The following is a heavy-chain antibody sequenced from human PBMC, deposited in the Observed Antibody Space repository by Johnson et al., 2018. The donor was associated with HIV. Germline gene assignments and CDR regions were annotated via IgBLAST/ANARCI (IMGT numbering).Heavy chain of an antibody. Sequence: VQLVESGGGLVQPGGSLRLSCAASGLTVSSNNMSWVRQAPGKGQEWVSVIFSVVGAYSADSATVRVIISSDNSKNMLYLHMNSLRPEDTAVYYCARDGRDLVTRGSFDIWGQGTVVTVSS. D-gene: IGHD3-9*01. CDR2: IFSVVGA. V-gene: IGHV3-66*02. CDR3: ARDGRDLVTRGSFDI. J-gene: IGHJ3*02. CDR1: GLTVSSNN.